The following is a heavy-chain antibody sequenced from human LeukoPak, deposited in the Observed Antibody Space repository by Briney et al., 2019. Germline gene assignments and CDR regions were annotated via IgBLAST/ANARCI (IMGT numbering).Heavy chain of an antibody. CDR2: NT. J-gene: IGHJ6*02. D-gene: IGHD2-21*01. CDR3: ARITFVVEGYGMDV. V-gene: IGHV4-39*01. CDR1: GASISSSTYY. Sequence: SETLSLTCTVSGASISSSTYYWGWIRQPPGKGLEWIGSNTYYNPSLKSRVTISLDTSKNQFSLKLSSLTAADTAVYYCARITFVVEGYGMDVWGQGTTVTVSS.